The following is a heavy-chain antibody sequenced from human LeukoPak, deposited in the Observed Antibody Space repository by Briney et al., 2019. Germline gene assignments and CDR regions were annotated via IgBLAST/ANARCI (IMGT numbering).Heavy chain of an antibody. V-gene: IGHV3-53*01. CDR3: ARDCSGSYNY. CDR1: GFTVSSNY. Sequence: PGGSLRLSCAASGFTVSSNYMSWVRQAPGKGLEWVSAIYSGGSTYYADSVKGRFTISRDNSKNTLYLQMNSLRAEDTAVYYCARDCSGSYNYWGQGTLVTVSS. J-gene: IGHJ4*02. CDR2: IYSGGST. D-gene: IGHD1-26*01.